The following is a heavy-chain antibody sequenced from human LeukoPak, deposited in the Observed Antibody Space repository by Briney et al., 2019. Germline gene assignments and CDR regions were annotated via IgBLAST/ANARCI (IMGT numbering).Heavy chain of an antibody. CDR2: INPNSGGT. CDR1: GYTFISYY. J-gene: IGHJ5*02. CDR3: ARGDKKENLSGPSGYFDP. V-gene: IGHV1-2*02. Sequence: ASVKVSCKASGYTFISYYMYWVRQAPGQGLEWMGWINPNSGGTNFAPKFHGRVSMTRDTSLNTAYMELSSLRSDDTAVYYCARGDKKENLSGPSGYFDPWGQGSLVTVSS. D-gene: IGHD3-10*01.